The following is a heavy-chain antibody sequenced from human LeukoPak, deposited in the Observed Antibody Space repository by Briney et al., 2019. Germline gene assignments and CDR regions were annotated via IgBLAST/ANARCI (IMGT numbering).Heavy chain of an antibody. D-gene: IGHD3-22*01. J-gene: IGHJ4*02. CDR3: AKDLPYYYDSSGYHY. V-gene: IGHV3-30*04. CDR2: ISYDGSNK. CDR1: GFTFSSYA. Sequence: GGSLRLSCAASGFTFSSYAMHWVRQAPGKGLEWVAVISYDGSNKYYADSVKGRFTISRDNSKNTLYLQMNSLRDEDTAVYYCAKDLPYYYDSSGYHYWGQGTLVTVSS.